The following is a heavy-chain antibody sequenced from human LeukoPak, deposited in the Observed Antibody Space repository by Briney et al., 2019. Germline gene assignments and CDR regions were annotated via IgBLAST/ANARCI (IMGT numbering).Heavy chain of an antibody. Sequence: GGSLRLSCAASGFTFDDYAMHWVRQAPGKGLEWVSGISWNSGSIGYADSVKGRFTISRDNAKNSLYLQMNSLGAEDMALYYCAKGGDYYYDSSGYYSAFDIWGQGTMVTVSS. V-gene: IGHV3-9*03. D-gene: IGHD3-22*01. CDR2: ISWNSGSI. J-gene: IGHJ3*02. CDR3: AKGGDYYYDSSGYYSAFDI. CDR1: GFTFDDYA.